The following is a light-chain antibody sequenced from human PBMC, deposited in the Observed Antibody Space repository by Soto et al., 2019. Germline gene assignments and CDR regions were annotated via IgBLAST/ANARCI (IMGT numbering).Light chain of an antibody. Sequence: DVQMTQSPSTLSASVGDRVTITCRASQTIGSLLAWYQQKPGKAPNLLIYKASSLESGVPSRFSGSGFGTQFTLTITGLQPDDFATYYWQLYNSWAFGQGTKVEI. CDR3: QLYNSWA. CDR2: KAS. CDR1: QTIGSL. V-gene: IGKV1-5*03. J-gene: IGKJ1*01.